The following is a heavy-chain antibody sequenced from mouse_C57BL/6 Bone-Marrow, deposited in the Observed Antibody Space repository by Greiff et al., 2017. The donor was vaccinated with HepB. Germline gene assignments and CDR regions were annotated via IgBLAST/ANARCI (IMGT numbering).Heavy chain of an antibody. CDR3: ARGRSYYRDYFDY. D-gene: IGHD2-14*01. J-gene: IGHJ2*01. CDR2: IYPGSGST. CDR1: GYTFTSYW. V-gene: IGHV1-55*01. Sequence: VQLQQSGAELVKPGASVKMSCKASGYTFTSYWLTWVKQRPGQGLEWIGDIYPGSGSTNYNEKFKSKATLTVDTSSSTAYMQLSSLTSEDSAVYYCARGRSYYRDYFDYWGQGTTLTVSS.